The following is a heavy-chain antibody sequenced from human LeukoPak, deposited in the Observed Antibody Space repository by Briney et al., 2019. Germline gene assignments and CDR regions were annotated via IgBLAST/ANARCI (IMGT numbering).Heavy chain of an antibody. J-gene: IGHJ3*02. CDR2: IDSAYET. D-gene: IGHD2-21*02. Sequence: GGFLRLSCAASGFTFGSYDMHWVRQTTGKGLEWVSSIDSAYETYYIGSVKGRFTISRENVKNSLYLQMKSLRDGDTAVYYCAVLSGGDLEVVVVTADAFDIWGQGTMVTVSS. CDR3: AVLSGGDLEVVVVTADAFDI. V-gene: IGHV3-13*01. CDR1: GFTFGSYD.